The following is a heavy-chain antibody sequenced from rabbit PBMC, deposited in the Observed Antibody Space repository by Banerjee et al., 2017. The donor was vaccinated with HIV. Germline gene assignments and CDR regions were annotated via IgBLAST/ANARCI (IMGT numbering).Heavy chain of an antibody. V-gene: IGHV1S45*01. CDR1: GFSLSSSYD. D-gene: IGHD6-1*01. Sequence: QEQLAESGGGLVKPEGSLTLTCTASGFSLSSSYDMCWVRQAPGKGLEWSACIWTGSSNNIVYASWAKGRFTISKTSSTTMTLQMTSLTVADTATYFCARGAPAYGYITRLDLWGPGTLVTVS. CDR2: IWTGSSNNI. J-gene: IGHJ3*01. CDR3: ARGAPAYGYITRLDL.